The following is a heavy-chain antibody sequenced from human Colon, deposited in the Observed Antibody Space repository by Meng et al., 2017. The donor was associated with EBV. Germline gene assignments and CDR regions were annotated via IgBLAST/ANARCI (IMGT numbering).Heavy chain of an antibody. CDR2: GETGGNT. V-gene: IGHV4-4*02. CDR3: ARGNAYNAPCFDY. J-gene: IGHJ4*02. D-gene: IGHD5-24*01. CDR1: SASIMRSSW. Sequence: QVQEAKPAVVEAKGSCSVTCSGSSASIMRSSWWGCGNGPAGKGGVGIGEGETGGNTNYNPCLKSRVNTSVDRSNDQFSLSLSSVTAAYTAAYYCARGNAYNAPCFDYWGQGTLVTVSS.